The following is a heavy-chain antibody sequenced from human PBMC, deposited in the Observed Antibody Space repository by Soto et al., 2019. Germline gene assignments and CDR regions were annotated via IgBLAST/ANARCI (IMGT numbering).Heavy chain of an antibody. D-gene: IGHD4-17*01. Sequence: ASVKVSCKASGYTFTSYDINWVRQATGQGLEWMGWMNPNSGNTGYAQKFQGRVTVTRNTSISTAYMELSSLRSEDTAVYYCAIGYGDYAYYYYMDVWGKGTTVTVSS. CDR1: GYTFTSYD. CDR3: AIGYGDYAYYYYMDV. J-gene: IGHJ6*03. V-gene: IGHV1-8*01. CDR2: MNPNSGNT.